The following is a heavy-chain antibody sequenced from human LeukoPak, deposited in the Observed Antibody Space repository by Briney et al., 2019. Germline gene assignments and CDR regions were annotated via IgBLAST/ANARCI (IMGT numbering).Heavy chain of an antibody. CDR2: TRNEANIYTT. V-gene: IGHV3-72*01. D-gene: IGHD1-26*01. J-gene: IGHJ3*02. Sequence: PGGSLRLSCAASGFIFSDHYMDWVRQAPGKGLEWVGRTRNEANIYTTKYAASVKGRFTISRDDSKNSLYLQMSSLKTEDTAVYYCASPVGATTVRAFDIWGQGTMVTVSS. CDR1: GFIFSDHY. CDR3: ASPVGATTVRAFDI.